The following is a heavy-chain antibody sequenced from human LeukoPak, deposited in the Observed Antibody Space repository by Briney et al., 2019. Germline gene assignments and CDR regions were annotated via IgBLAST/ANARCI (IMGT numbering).Heavy chain of an antibody. V-gene: IGHV4-34*01. CDR2: GSESGGT. J-gene: IGHJ6*02. D-gene: IGHD6-13*01. CDR3: VRDQNLEQQLVEGANYYGLDV. CDR1: GGSLNGHY. Sequence: SETLSLTCAVYGGSLNGHYWSWIRQPPGKGLEWIGEGSESGGTKFNPSLKSRVTISADTSKNQFSLHLNSVTPEDAAVYYCVRDQNLEQQLVEGANYYGLDVWGQGTTVTVSS.